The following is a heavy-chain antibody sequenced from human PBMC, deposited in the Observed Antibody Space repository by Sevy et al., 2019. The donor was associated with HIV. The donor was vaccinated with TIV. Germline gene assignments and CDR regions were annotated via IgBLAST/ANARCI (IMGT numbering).Heavy chain of an antibody. V-gene: IGHV1-2*02. CDR1: GYTFTGYY. CDR2: INPNSGGT. J-gene: IGHJ6*02. CDR3: ARVPPVAGAGQGGMDV. Sequence: ASVKVSCKASGYTFTGYYMHWVRQAPGQGLEWMGWINPNSGGTNYAQKFQGRVTMTRETSISTAYMELSRLRSDDTAVYYCARVPPVAGAGQGGMDVWGQGTTVTVSS. D-gene: IGHD6-19*01.